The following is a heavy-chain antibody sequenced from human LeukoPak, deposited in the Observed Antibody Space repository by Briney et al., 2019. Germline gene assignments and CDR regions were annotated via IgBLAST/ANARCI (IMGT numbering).Heavy chain of an antibody. CDR2: ISSTGSSI. J-gene: IGHJ5*02. CDR1: GFTFSYYT. D-gene: IGHD1-1*01. CDR3: ARDDVAWNDVHWFDP. V-gene: IGHV3-21*01. Sequence: GGSLRLSRAASGFTFSYYTMSWVRQAPGKGLEWVSSISSTGSSIYYADSVKGRFTISRDNAKNSLYLQMSSLRVEDTAVYYCARDDVAWNDVHWFDPWGQGTLVTVSS.